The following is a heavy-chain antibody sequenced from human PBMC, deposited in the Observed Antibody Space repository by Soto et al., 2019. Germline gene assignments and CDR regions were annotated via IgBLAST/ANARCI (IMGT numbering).Heavy chain of an antibody. D-gene: IGHD5-12*01. J-gene: IGHJ4*02. Sequence: SETLSLTCTVSGGSISSSSYYWGWIRQPPGKGLEWIGSIYYSGSTYYNPSLKSRVTISVDTSKNQFSLKLSSVTAADTVVYYCARHSGYSGYSGDYWGQGTLVTVSS. CDR1: GGSISSSSYY. CDR3: ARHSGYSGYSGDY. CDR2: IYYSGST. V-gene: IGHV4-39*01.